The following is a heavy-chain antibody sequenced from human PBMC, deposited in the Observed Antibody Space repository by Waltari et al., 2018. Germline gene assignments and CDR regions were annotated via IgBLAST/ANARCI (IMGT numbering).Heavy chain of an antibody. CDR2: IIPILEIA. CDR1: GGTFSNHC. J-gene: IGHJ3*02. Sequence: QVQLVQSGAEVKKPGSSVKVSCKASGGTFSNHCISWVRQAPGQGPEWMGGIIPILEIANYAQNFQGRVTISADESTSTAYMELSSLRSDDTALYYCATSLHVTGTTAAFDIWGQGTMVTVSS. CDR3: ATSLHVTGTTAAFDI. D-gene: IGHD1-20*01. V-gene: IGHV1-69*04.